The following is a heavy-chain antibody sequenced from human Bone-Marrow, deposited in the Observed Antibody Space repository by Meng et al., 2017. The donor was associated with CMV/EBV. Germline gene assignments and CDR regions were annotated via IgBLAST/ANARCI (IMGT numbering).Heavy chain of an antibody. J-gene: IGHJ5*02. CDR1: GGSISSSSYY. Sequence: SETLSLTCTVSGGSISSSSYYWGWIRQPPGKGLEWIGSIYYSGSTYYNPSLKSRVTISVDTSKNQFSLKLSSVTAADTAVYYCARAPNWGSGWFDLWGQGTLVTVSS. V-gene: IGHV4-39*07. CDR3: ARAPNWGSGWFDL. D-gene: IGHD7-27*01. CDR2: IYYSGST.